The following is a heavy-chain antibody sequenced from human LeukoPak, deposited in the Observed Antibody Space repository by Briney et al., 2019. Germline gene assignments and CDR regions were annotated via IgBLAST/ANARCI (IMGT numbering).Heavy chain of an antibody. CDR2: ITSSGATI. Sequence: PGGSLRLSCVVSGIPFSDYYMNWIRQAPGKGLEWVSYITSSGATIYYADSVKGRFTISRDNAKNSLHLQMTSLRAEDTAVYYCSAMLRSWGQGTLVIVSS. V-gene: IGHV3-11*04. D-gene: IGHD5-18*01. CDR1: GIPFSDYY. CDR3: SAMLRS. J-gene: IGHJ4*02.